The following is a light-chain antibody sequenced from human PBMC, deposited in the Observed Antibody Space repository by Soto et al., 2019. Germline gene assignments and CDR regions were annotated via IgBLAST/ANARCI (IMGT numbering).Light chain of an antibody. V-gene: IGLV2-14*01. CDR2: EVS. CDR1: SSDVGGYNY. J-gene: IGLJ1*01. CDR3: SSYTSSSTL. Sequence: QSVLTQPPSASGSPGQSVAISCTGTSSDVGGYNYVSWYQQHPGKAPKLMIYEVSDRPSGISSRFSGSKSGNTASLTISGLQTEDEANYYCSSYTSSSTLFGTGTKVTLL.